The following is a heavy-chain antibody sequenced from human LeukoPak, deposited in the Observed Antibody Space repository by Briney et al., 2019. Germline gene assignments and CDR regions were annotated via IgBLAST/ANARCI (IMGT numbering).Heavy chain of an antibody. J-gene: IGHJ4*02. CDR1: GGSFSGYF. CDR3: ARFGMF. Sequence: PSETLSLTCGVYGGSFSGYFWSWIRPPPGKGLEWIGEINPSGSTNYNPSLKSRVTISGDTSKNQFSLKVNSVTAADTAVYYCARFGMFWGQGTLVTVSS. CDR2: INPSGST. D-gene: IGHD3-10*02. V-gene: IGHV4-34*01.